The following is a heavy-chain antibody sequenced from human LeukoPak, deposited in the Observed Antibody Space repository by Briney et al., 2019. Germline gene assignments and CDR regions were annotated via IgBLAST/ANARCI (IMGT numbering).Heavy chain of an antibody. CDR2: IYYTGST. V-gene: IGHV4-59*08. J-gene: IGHJ4*02. CDR1: GGSISSLY. CDR3: AKRLAYDSGGSDYFDY. D-gene: IGHD3-10*01. Sequence: SETLSLTCSVSGGSISSLYWSWIRQPPGKGLEWIGYIYYTGSTNYNPSLKSRVTMFVDMSKNQFSLRLSSVTAADTAVYYCAKRLAYDSGGSDYFDYWGQGTLVTVSS.